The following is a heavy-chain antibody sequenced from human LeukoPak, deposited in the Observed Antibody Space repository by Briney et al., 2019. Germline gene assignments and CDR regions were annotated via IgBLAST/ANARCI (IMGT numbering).Heavy chain of an antibody. CDR1: DGSISSYY. CDR2: IYYSGST. Sequence: SETLSLTCTVSDGSISSYYWSWIRQPPGKGLEWIGYIYYSGSTYYNPSLKSRVTISVDTSKNQFSLKLSSVTAADTAMYYCARYWGPYDNSGAYFDYWGQGTLVTVSS. V-gene: IGHV4-59*08. D-gene: IGHD3-22*01. J-gene: IGHJ4*02. CDR3: ARYWGPYDNSGAYFDY.